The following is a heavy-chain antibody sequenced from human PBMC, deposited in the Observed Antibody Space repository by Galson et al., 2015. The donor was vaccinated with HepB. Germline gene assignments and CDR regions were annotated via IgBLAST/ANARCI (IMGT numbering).Heavy chain of an antibody. V-gene: IGHV1-18*01. J-gene: IGHJ4*02. CDR1: GYTFTSYG. D-gene: IGHD3-22*01. CDR2: ISAYNGNT. CDR3: ARGPDYYDSSAYTVDY. Sequence: SVKVSCKASGYTFTSYGISWVRQAPGQGLEWMGWISAYNGNTNYAQKLQGRVTMTTDTSTSTAYMELRSLRSDDTAVYYCARGPDYYDSSAYTVDYWGQGTLVTVSS.